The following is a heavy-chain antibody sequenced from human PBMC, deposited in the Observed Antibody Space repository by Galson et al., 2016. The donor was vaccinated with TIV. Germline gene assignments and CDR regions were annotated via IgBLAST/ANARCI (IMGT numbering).Heavy chain of an antibody. Sequence: SVKVSCKASGSIFSGYTIFWVRQAPGQGLEWMGRIIPIIGMTNYAQKFQGRVTITADTSTNTAYMELGSLRSEDTAIYYCARAGVGAARDGGDYWGQGTMVTVSS. CDR2: IIPIIGMT. D-gene: IGHD6-6*01. V-gene: IGHV1-69*02. J-gene: IGHJ3*01. CDR3: ARAGVGAARDGGDY. CDR1: GSIFSGYT.